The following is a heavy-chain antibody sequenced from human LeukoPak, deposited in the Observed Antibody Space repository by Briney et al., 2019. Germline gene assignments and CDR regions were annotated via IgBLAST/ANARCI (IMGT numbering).Heavy chain of an antibody. D-gene: IGHD2-2*02. V-gene: IGHV4-39*07. CDR1: GGSISSSSYY. CDR2: INHSGST. CDR3: ARGGGYQLLYVGDVNWFDP. Sequence: SETLSLTCTVSGGSISSSSYYWGWIRQPPGKGLEWIGEINHSGSTNYNPSLKSRVTISVDTSKNQFSLKLSSVTAADTAVYYCARGGGYQLLYVGDVNWFDPWGQGTLVTVSS. J-gene: IGHJ5*02.